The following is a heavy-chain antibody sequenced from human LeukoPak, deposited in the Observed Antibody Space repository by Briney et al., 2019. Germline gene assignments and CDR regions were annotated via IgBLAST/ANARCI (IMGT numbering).Heavy chain of an antibody. CDR2: MNPNSGNT. J-gene: IGHJ3*02. D-gene: IGHD6-19*01. V-gene: IGHV1-8*01. CDR1: GYTFTSYD. CDR3: ARVAGIHDAFDI. Sequence: ASVKVSCEASGYTFTSYDINWVRQATGQGLEWMGWMNPNSGNTGYAQKFQGRVTMTRNTSISTAYMELSSLRSEDTAVYYCARVAGIHDAFDIWGQGTMVTVSS.